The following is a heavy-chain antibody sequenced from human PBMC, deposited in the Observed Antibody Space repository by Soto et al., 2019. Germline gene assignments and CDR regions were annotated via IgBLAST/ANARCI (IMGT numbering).Heavy chain of an antibody. CDR2: IQSGGTT. CDR1: GFTVSSKY. D-gene: IGHD2-15*01. Sequence: EVQLVESGGGLVQPGGSLRLSCAASGFTVSSKYMTWVRQAPGKGLEWVSLIQSGGTTYYADSVKGRFTISRDTSENTLHLHMDSLRVEDTAVYYCARDDVLCDGGRCYGIPVDVWGKGTTVTVSS. V-gene: IGHV3-66*01. J-gene: IGHJ6*04. CDR3: ARDDVLCDGGRCYGIPVDV.